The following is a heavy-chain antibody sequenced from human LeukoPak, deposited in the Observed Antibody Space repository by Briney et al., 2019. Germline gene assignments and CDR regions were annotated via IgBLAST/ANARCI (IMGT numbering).Heavy chain of an antibody. CDR2: IYSSVST. D-gene: IGHD1-26*01. CDR3: AYSGSYGHLGY. Sequence: SETLSLTCTVSGGSISSNAYYWAWLRQPPGKGLEWIGSIYSSVSTYYNPSLKSRVTISVDTSKNQFSLRLSSVTAADTALYYCAYSGSYGHLGYWGQGIPVTVSS. V-gene: IGHV4-39*01. J-gene: IGHJ4*02. CDR1: GGSISSNAYY.